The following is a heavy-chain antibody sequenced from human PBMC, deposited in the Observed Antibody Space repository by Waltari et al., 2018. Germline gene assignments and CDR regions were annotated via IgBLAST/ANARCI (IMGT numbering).Heavy chain of an antibody. Sequence: QVQLVQSGAEVKKPGAAVKVSCKASGYTFTGHYMHWVRQAPGQGLEWMGGFNPNSGGTNYAQKFQGRVTMSRDTSIITAYMELSRLRSDDTAVYSCAKGIAAAGTPNWGQGTLVTVSS. V-gene: IGHV1-2*02. CDR1: GYTFTGHY. D-gene: IGHD6-13*01. CDR2: FNPNSGGT. J-gene: IGHJ4*02. CDR3: AKGIAAAGTPN.